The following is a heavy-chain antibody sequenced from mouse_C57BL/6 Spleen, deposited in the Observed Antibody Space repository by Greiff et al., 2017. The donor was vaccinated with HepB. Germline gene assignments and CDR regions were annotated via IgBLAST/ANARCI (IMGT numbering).Heavy chain of an antibody. CDR1: GFTFSSYA. Sequence: DVKLVESGGGLVKPGGSLKLSCAASGFTFSSYAMSWVRQTPEKRLEWVATISDGGSYTYYPDNVKGRFTISRDNAKNNLYLQMSHLKSEDTAMYYCARDGEYFDVWGTGTTVTVSS. CDR3: ARDGEYFDV. V-gene: IGHV5-4*01. J-gene: IGHJ1*03. CDR2: ISDGGSYT.